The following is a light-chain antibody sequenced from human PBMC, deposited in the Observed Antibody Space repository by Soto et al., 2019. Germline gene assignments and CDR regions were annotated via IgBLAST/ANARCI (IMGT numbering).Light chain of an antibody. J-gene: IGLJ2*01. V-gene: IGLV1-40*01. CDR3: QSYDSILSGSTVV. CDR2: VNS. Sequence: QSALTQPPSVSGAPGQRVTISCTGSSSNIGAGYDVHWYQQLPGTAPKLLIYVNSNRPSGVPDRFSGSKSGTSASLAITGLLAEDEADYYCQSYDSILSGSTVVFGGGTKVTVL. CDR1: SSNIGAGYD.